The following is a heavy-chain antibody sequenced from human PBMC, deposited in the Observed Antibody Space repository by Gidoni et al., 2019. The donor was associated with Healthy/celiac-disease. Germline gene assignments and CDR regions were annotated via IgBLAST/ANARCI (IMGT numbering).Heavy chain of an antibody. CDR1: GFTFSNYA. Sequence: VQLLESGGGSVQPGGSLRLPCAVSGFTFSNYAMNWVRQAPGQGLAWVSAISPAGGSPYYADSVKGRFTISRDNSKNTLFLEMNNLRAEDTAVYYCTRDGKFRTDGFDVWGPGSMVTVSS. CDR2: ISPAGGSP. J-gene: IGHJ3*01. CDR3: TRDGKFRTDGFDV. V-gene: IGHV3-23*01. D-gene: IGHD1-26*01.